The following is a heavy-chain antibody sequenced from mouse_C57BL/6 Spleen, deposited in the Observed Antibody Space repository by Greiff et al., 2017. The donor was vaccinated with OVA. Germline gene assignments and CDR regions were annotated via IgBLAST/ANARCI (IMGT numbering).Heavy chain of an antibody. J-gene: IGHJ2*01. Sequence: LEESGAELAKPGASVKLSCKASGYTFTSYWMHWVKQRPGQGLEWIGYINPSSGYTKSNQKFKNKATLTAEKSSSTAYMQLSSRTYEDSAVYYCAREEVTSPYYFDYWGQGTTLTVSS. CDR2: INPSSGYT. CDR1: GYTFTSYW. D-gene: IGHD2-1*01. CDR3: AREEVTSPYYFDY. V-gene: IGHV1-7*01.